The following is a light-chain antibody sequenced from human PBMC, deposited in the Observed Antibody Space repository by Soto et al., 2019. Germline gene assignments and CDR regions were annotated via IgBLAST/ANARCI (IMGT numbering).Light chain of an antibody. CDR1: TGAVTSSHY. J-gene: IGLJ1*01. Sequence: QTVVTQEPSLTVSPGGTVTLTCASSTGAVTSSHYPDWFQQKPGQAPRALIYGTDNKHSGTPARFSGSLLGGKAALTLSGGQPEDEAVYYCLLYDGDTHVFGTGTKVTVL. V-gene: IGLV7-43*01. CDR2: GTD. CDR3: LLYDGDTHV.